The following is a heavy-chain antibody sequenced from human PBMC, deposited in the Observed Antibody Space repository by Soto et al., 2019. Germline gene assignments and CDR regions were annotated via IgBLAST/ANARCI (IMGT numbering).Heavy chain of an antibody. V-gene: IGHV1-69*18. J-gene: IGHJ6*02. CDR1: GGTFSRSG. D-gene: IGHD5-18*01. CDR3: ARCPQPPDTADPYAVDV. CDR2: IVPSVDTT. Sequence: QVQLVQSGTEVKKPGASVKVSCKASGGTFSRSGFHWVRQAPGQGLEWMGMIVPSVDTTNYAQKFQARVTISADQFTCTVYMELRSLRSEDTAVYYCARCPQPPDTADPYAVDVWGQGTGVIVSS.